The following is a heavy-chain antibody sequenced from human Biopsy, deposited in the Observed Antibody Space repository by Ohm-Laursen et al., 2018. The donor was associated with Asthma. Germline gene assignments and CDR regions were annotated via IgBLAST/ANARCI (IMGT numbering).Heavy chain of an antibody. CDR1: GDSITSGGCC. CDR2: IHHSGTS. D-gene: IGHD3-22*01. Sequence: SETLSLTCTVSGDSITSGGCCWNWNRQHPGKGLEWIGHIHHSGTSYFNPSLKSRVSFSRDTSKSQFSLRLSSVTAADTAMYYCARIPRRSGSYFVDYWGQGTLVTVSS. CDR3: ARIPRRSGSYFVDY. J-gene: IGHJ4*02. V-gene: IGHV4-31*03.